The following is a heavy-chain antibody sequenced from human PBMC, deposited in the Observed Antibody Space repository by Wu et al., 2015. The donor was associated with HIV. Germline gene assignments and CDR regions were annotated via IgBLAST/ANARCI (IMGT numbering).Heavy chain of an antibody. V-gene: IGHV1-46*01. CDR1: GYTFTSYY. J-gene: IGHJ4*02. CDR3: ARDGGTDWNDSGLST. Sequence: QVQLVQSGAEVKKPGASVKVSCKASGYTFTSYYMHWVRQAPGQGLEWMGIINPSGGSTSYAQKFQGRLTLTTETSTSTAYMELRSLTIDDTALYYCARDGGTDWNDSGLSTWGQGNPGHRLL. D-gene: IGHD1-1*01. CDR2: INPSGGST.